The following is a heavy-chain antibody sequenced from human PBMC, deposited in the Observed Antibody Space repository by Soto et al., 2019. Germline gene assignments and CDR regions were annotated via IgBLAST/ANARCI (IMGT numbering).Heavy chain of an antibody. D-gene: IGHD6-13*01. CDR2: ISSSSSYI. J-gene: IGHJ1*01. Sequence: GGSLRLSCAASGFTFSSYSMNWVRQAPGKGLEWVSSISSSSSYIYYADSVKGRFTISRDNAKNSRYLQMNSLRAEDTAVYYCAVLPGIAAATSPQHWGQGALVTVSS. V-gene: IGHV3-21*01. CDR3: AVLPGIAAATSPQH. CDR1: GFTFSSYS.